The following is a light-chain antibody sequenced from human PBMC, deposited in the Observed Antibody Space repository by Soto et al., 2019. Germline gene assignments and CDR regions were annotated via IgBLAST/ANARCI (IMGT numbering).Light chain of an antibody. CDR3: QQLNSNPLT. CDR2: AAS. J-gene: IGKJ4*01. V-gene: IGKV1-9*01. Sequence: IKLTQSPSSLSASVGDRVTITCRASKGISSYLAWYQQRPGKAPKLLIYAASTLQSGVPSRFSGSGSGTDFTLTISSLQPEDFATYYCQQLNSNPLTFGGGTKVDIK. CDR1: KGISSY.